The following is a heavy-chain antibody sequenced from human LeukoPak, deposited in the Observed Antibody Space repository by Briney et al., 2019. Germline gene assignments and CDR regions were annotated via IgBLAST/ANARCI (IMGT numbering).Heavy chain of an antibody. J-gene: IGHJ3*02. V-gene: IGHV3-30-3*01. CDR3: ARARGSSRPQSIDAFDI. D-gene: IGHD6-13*01. CDR2: ISYDGSNK. Sequence: PGGSLRLSCAASGFTFSSYAMHWVRQAPGKGLEWVAVISYDGSNKYYADFVKGRFTISRDNSKNTLYLQMNSLRAEDTAVYYCARARGSSRPQSIDAFDIWGQGTMVTVSS. CDR1: GFTFSSYA.